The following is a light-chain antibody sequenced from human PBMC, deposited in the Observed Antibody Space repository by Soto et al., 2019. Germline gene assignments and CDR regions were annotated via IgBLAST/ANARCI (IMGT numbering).Light chain of an antibody. CDR3: QQRTNSPLT. J-gene: IGKJ4*01. Sequence: EIVLTQSPATLSLSPGERATLSCRASQSASTYLAWYQQKPGQAPRLLIYDASNRATGIPARFSGSGSGTEFTLTISSLEPEDFAVYYCQQRTNSPLTFGGGTKVEIK. CDR1: QSASTY. V-gene: IGKV3-11*01. CDR2: DAS.